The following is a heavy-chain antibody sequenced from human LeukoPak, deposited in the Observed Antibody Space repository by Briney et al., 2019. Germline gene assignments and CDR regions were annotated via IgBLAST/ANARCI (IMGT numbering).Heavy chain of an antibody. CDR2: IHPGTGDT. CDR1: GYSFRDHH. V-gene: IGHV1-2*02. D-gene: IGHD3-10*01. CDR3: SSHYGPGPV. J-gene: IGHJ4*02. Sequence: GASVKVCCKALGYSFRDHHIIWVRQAPGQGLEWMGWIHPGTGDTKFGQNFQGRLTMTWDTSITTAYMDLIELTSDDTAVYYCSSHYGPGPVWGQGTLVTASS.